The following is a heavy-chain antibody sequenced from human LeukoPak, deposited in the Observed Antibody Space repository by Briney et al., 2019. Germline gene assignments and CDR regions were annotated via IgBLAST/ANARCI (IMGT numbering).Heavy chain of an antibody. D-gene: IGHD1-1*01. CDR1: GGSISTSYY. J-gene: IGHJ3*01. Sequence: SETLSLTCTVSGGSISTSYYWGWIRQPPGKGLEWIGSIYHSGSTYYSPSLKSRVTISVDTSKNQLSLKLNSVTAADTAVYYCARTRGGRDAFDVWGQGTMVTVSS. CDR3: ARTRGGRDAFDV. CDR2: IYHSGST. V-gene: IGHV4-39*01.